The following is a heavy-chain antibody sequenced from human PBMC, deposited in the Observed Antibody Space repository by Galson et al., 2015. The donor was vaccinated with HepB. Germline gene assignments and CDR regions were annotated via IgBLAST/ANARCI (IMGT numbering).Heavy chain of an antibody. J-gene: IGHJ4*02. CDR3: ARDRRPRSWTAAYYFDY. Sequence: SVKVSCKASGGTFSSYAISWVRQAPGQGLEWMGGIIPIFGIANYAQKFQGRVTITADESTSTAYMELSSLRSEDTAVYYCARDRRPRSWTAAYYFDYWGQGTLVTVSS. V-gene: IGHV1-69*13. D-gene: IGHD2-15*01. CDR1: GGTFSSYA. CDR2: IIPIFGIA.